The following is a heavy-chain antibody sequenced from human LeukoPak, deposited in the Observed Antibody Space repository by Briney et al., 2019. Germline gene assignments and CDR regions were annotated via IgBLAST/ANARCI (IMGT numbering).Heavy chain of an antibody. V-gene: IGHV1-18*04. CDR2: ISAYNGNT. J-gene: IGHJ1*01. Sequence: GASVKVSCKASGYTFTGYYVHWVRQAPGQGLEWMGWISAYNGNTNYAQKLQGRVTMTTDTSTSTAYMELRSLRSDDTAVYYCVGAVAVWRAEYFQHWGQGTLVTVSS. D-gene: IGHD6-19*01. CDR1: GYTFTGYY. CDR3: VGAVAVWRAEYFQH.